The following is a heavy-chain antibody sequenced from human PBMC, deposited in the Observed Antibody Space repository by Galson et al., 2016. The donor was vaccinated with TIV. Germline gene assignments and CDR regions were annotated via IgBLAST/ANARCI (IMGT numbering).Heavy chain of an antibody. J-gene: IGHJ4*02. CDR3: ARSTARGACIDY. D-gene: IGHD3-10*01. Sequence: PALVKPTQTLTLTCTFSGFSLNTSGMRVSWIRQPPGKALEWLARIDWDDDKFYSTSLKSRLTISKDTSKHQVVLRMMNLDPEDTATYFCARSTARGACIDYWGQGTLVTVSS. CDR2: IDWDDDK. V-gene: IGHV2-70*04. CDR1: GFSLNTSGMR.